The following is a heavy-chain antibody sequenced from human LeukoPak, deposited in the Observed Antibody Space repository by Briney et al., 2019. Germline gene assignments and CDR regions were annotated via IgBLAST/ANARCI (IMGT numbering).Heavy chain of an antibody. D-gene: IGHD4-23*01. J-gene: IGHJ4*02. CDR1: GGSINNYY. CDR3: ARVGVDHSGNIIKYFFDY. CDR2: IHYSGST. V-gene: IGHV4-59*01. Sequence: PSETLSLTCTVSGGSINNYYWSWIRQPPGKGLEWIGYIHYSGSTNYNPSLKSRVTISVDTSKNQFSLKLSPVTAADTAVYYCARVGVDHSGNIIKYFFDYWGQGSLVTVSS.